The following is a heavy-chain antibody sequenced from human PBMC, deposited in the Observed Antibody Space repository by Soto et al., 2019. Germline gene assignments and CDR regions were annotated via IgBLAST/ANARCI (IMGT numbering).Heavy chain of an antibody. V-gene: IGHV4-31*03. CDR3: TRDYSYGYVIYFDY. CDR1: GGSISSGGYY. D-gene: IGHD5-18*01. Sequence: SETLCLTCTVSGGSISSGGYYWSWIRQHPGKGLEWIGYIYYSGSTYYNPSLKSRVTISVDTSKNQFSLKLSSVTAADTAVYYCTRDYSYGYVIYFDYWGQGTLVTVSS. J-gene: IGHJ4*02. CDR2: IYYSGST.